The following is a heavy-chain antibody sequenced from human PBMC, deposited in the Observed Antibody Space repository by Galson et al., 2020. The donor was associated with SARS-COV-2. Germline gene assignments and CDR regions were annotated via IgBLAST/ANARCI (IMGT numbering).Heavy chain of an antibody. Sequence: SETLSLTCAVYGGSLSGYSWTWVRQPPGKGLEWIGEINSGGNTNYSPSLRRRVPISVDTSKNQFSFNLRSVTAADTALYYCERGRRGVVPSPVRGVCPYYSYSDMYVWNKATTVTVSS. D-gene: IGHD2-21*02. CDR1: GGSLSGYS. V-gene: IGHV4-34*01. CDR3: ERGRRGVVPSPVRGVCPYYSYSDMYV. J-gene: IGHJ6*03. CDR2: INSGGNT.